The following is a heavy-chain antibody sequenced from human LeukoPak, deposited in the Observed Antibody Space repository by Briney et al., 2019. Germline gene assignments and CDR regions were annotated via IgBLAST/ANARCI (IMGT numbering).Heavy chain of an antibody. J-gene: IGHJ4*02. CDR1: GYTFTSYA. Sequence: ASVKVSCKASGYTFTSYAMHWVRQAPGQRLEWMGWINAGNGNTKYSQEFQGRVTITRDTSISTAYMELSRLRSDDTAVYYCASLSLGGVIVDYWGQGTLVTVSS. CDR2: INAGNGNT. V-gene: IGHV1-3*01. D-gene: IGHD3-16*02. CDR3: ASLSLGGVIVDY.